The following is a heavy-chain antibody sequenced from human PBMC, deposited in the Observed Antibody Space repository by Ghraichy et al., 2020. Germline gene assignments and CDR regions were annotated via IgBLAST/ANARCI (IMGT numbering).Heavy chain of an antibody. CDR2: IYTSGST. D-gene: IGHD4-17*01. CDR1: GGSISSYY. J-gene: IGHJ6*02. V-gene: IGHV4-4*07. Sequence: SQTLSLTCTVSGGSISSYYWSWIRQPAGKGLEWIGRIYTSGSTNYNPSLKSRVTMSVDTSKNQFSLKLSSVTAADTAVYYCARVGGDYMNYYGMDVWGQGTTVTVSS. CDR3: ARVGGDYMNYYGMDV.